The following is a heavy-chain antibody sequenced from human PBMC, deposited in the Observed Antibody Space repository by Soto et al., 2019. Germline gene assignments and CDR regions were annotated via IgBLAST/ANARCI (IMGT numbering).Heavy chain of an antibody. CDR2: IWYDGSNK. Sequence: GGSLRLSCAASGFTFSSYGMHWVRQAPGKGLEWVAVIWYDGSNKYYADSVKGRFTISRDNSKNTLYLQMNSLRAEDTAVYYCARDERSGSGTHYAFDIWGQGTMVTVSS. D-gene: IGHD3-10*01. V-gene: IGHV3-33*01. CDR3: ARDERSGSGTHYAFDI. CDR1: GFTFSSYG. J-gene: IGHJ3*02.